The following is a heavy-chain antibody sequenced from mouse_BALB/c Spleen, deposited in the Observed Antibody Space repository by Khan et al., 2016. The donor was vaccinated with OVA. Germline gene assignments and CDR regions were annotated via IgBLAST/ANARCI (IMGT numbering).Heavy chain of an antibody. CDR1: GYIFTSYW. V-gene: IGHV1S132*01. D-gene: IGHD3-2*02. Sequence: VQLQQSVAELVRPGASVRLSCKTSGYIFTSYWIHWVKQRSGQGLEWIARIYPGTDNTYYNENLKDKATLTADKSSSTAYMQLSSLKSEDSAVYFCAREEALYYFDYWGQGTTLTVSS. CDR2: IYPGTDNT. J-gene: IGHJ2*01. CDR3: AREEALYYFDY.